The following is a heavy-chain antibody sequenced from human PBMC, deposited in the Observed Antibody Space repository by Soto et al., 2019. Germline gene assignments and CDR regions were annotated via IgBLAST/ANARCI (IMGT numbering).Heavy chain of an antibody. CDR2: INAANGYT. CDR3: ARGGGLDD. D-gene: IGHD3-10*01. Sequence: QVQLVQSGAEVKKPGASVKVSCKASGYSFTSFPIHWVRQAPGKGLECMGWINAANGYTRYSQKFQGIATITRATPATTAYMDLSSLTSEDTAVYYCARGGGLDDWGQGTLITVSS. J-gene: IGHJ4*02. V-gene: IGHV1-3*01. CDR1: GYSFTSFP.